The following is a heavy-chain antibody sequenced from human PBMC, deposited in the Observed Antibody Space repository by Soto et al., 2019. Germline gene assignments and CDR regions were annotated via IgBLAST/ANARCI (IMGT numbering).Heavy chain of an antibody. J-gene: IGHJ4*02. Sequence: QVQLQQWGAGLLKPSETLSLTCAVYGGSFSGYYWSWIRQPPGKGLEWIGEINHSGSTNYNPSLKSRVTISVDTSKNQFSLKLSSVTAADTAVYYWARGGGNDRRHYYFDYWGQGTLVTVSS. CDR1: GGSFSGYY. D-gene: IGHD1-1*01. CDR2: INHSGST. V-gene: IGHV4-34*01. CDR3: ARGGGNDRRHYYFDY.